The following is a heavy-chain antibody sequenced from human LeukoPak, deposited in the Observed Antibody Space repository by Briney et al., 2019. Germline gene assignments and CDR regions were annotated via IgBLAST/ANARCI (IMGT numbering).Heavy chain of an antibody. CDR1: GGSFSGYY. J-gene: IGHJ3*02. CDR3: ARGRAWIQLWLSANDAFDI. Sequence: SETLSLTCAVYGGSFSGYYWSWIRQPPGKGLEWIGEINHSGSTNYNPSLKSRVTISVDTSKNQFSLKLSSVTAADTAVYYCARGRAWIQLWLSANDAFDIWGQGTMVTVSS. CDR2: INHSGST. V-gene: IGHV4-34*01. D-gene: IGHD5-18*01.